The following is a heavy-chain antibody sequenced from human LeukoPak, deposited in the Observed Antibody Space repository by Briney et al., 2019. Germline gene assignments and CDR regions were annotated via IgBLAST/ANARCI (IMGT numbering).Heavy chain of an antibody. CDR2: IYYSGST. CDR3: ARLPYYGGYSRSFHY. D-gene: IGHD4-23*01. CDR1: GVSISSSSYY. Sequence: SETLSLTCTVSGVSISSSSYYWGWIRQPPGKGLEWIGSIYYSGSTYYNPSLKSRVTISVDTSKNQFSLKLSSVTAADTAVYYCARLPYYGGYSRSFHYWGQGTLVTVSS. J-gene: IGHJ4*02. V-gene: IGHV4-39*01.